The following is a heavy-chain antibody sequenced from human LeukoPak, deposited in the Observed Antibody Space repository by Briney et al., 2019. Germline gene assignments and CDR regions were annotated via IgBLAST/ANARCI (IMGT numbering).Heavy chain of an antibody. CDR1: GYTFTSYD. CDR3: ARVRPGSWYDY. J-gene: IGHJ4*02. D-gene: IGHD6-13*01. V-gene: IGHV1-2*02. CDR2: MNPNSGGT. Sequence: ASVKVSCKASGYTFTSYDINWVRQATGQGLEWMGWMNPNSGGTNYAQKFQGRVTMTRDTSISTAYMELRRLRSDDTAVYYCARVRPGSWYDYWGQGTLVTVSS.